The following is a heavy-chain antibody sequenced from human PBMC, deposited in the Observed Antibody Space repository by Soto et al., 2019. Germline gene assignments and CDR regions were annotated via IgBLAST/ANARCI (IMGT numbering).Heavy chain of an antibody. CDR3: AREGYPFDY. V-gene: IGHV3-48*01. D-gene: IGHD2-2*01. CDR2: MSSSSSTI. Sequence: EVQLVESGGGLVQTGGSLRLSCAASGFTCSSYSINWVRQAPGKGMEWVSYMSSSSSTIYYADSVKGRFTISRDKAKNSLYLQMNSLRAEDTAVYYCAREGYPFDYWGQGSLVNVSS. CDR1: GFTCSSYS. J-gene: IGHJ4*02.